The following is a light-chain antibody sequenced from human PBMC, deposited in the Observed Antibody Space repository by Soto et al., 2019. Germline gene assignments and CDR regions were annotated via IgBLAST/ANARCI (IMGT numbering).Light chain of an antibody. V-gene: IGKV4-1*01. CDR1: QSLVHRSNYKNY. CDR2: WAS. J-gene: IGKJ4*01. CDR3: QQYYDGLELT. Sequence: DIVMTQSPDSLAVSLVERATIKCKSSQSLVHRSNYKNYLNWYQQKPGQPPKLLIYWASARESGVPDRFNGRGSGTHFTLTISCLQAGDVSIADCQQYYDGLELTVGGGTKVELE.